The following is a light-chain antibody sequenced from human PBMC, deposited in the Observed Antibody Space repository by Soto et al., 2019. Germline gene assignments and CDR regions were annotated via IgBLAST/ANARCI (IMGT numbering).Light chain of an antibody. CDR3: QQYNSYWT. V-gene: IGKV1-5*03. CDR2: KAS. Sequence: DIQMTQSPPSVSASVGDRVTITCRASQTISSWLAWYQQKPGKAPKLLIYKASTLKSGVPSRFSGSGSGTEFTLTISSLQPDDFATYYCQQYNSYWTFGQGTRLEIK. J-gene: IGKJ5*01. CDR1: QTISSW.